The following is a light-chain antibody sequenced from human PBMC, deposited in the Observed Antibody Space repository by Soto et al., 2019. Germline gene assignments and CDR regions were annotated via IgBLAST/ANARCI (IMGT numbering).Light chain of an antibody. Sequence: QSALTQPASVSGSLGQSITISCTGTSSDVGSYNLVSWYQQHPGKAPKLMIYEGSKRPSGVSNPSSGSKSGNTASLTISGLQAEDESDYYCCSYAGSSTYVVGRGTNVTVL. CDR2: EGS. V-gene: IGLV2-23*01. CDR3: CSYAGSSTYV. J-gene: IGLJ1*01. CDR1: SSDVGSYNL.